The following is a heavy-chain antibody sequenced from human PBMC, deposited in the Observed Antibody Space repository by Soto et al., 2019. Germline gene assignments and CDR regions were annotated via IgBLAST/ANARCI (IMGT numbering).Heavy chain of an antibody. J-gene: IGHJ5*02. V-gene: IGHV1-2*04. CDR2: INPNSGGT. CDR1: GYTFTGYY. D-gene: IGHD6-13*01. CDR3: ARDKGSSWGLGFDT. Sequence: QVQLVQSGAEVKKPGASVKVSCKASGYTFTGYYMHWVRQAPGQGLEWMGWINPNSGGTNYAQTFQGWVTMTRDTSISTAYMELSRLRSDDTAVYYCARDKGSSWGLGFDTWGQGTLVTVSS.